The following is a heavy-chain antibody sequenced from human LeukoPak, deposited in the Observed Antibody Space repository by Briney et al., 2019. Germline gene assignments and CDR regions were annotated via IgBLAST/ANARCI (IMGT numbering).Heavy chain of an antibody. Sequence: SETLSLTCTVSGGSISSGGYYWSWIRKHPGNGLEWIGYIYCSESTYYNPSLKSRVTISVDTSKNQYSLKLSSVTAADTAVYYCARTYDSSGYYRRRGYYYMDVWGKGTTVTVSS. CDR1: GGSISSGGYY. CDR2: IYCSEST. J-gene: IGHJ6*03. D-gene: IGHD3-22*01. CDR3: ARTYDSSGYYRRRGYYYMDV. V-gene: IGHV4-31*03.